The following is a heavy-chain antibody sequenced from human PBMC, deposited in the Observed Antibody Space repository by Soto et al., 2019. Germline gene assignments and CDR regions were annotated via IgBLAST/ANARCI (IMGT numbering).Heavy chain of an antibody. V-gene: IGHV1-18*04. CDR3: ARGGLMTTVTTLRDLYYYYGMDG. CDR2: ISAYNGNT. CDR1: GYTFTSYG. Sequence: ASVKVSCKASGYTFTSYGISWVRQAPGQGLEWMGWISAYNGNTNYAQKLQGRVTMTTXTXXSXXXMXLXSLRSDXTAVYYCARGGLMTTVTTLRDLYYYYGMDGWG. D-gene: IGHD4-17*01. J-gene: IGHJ6*02.